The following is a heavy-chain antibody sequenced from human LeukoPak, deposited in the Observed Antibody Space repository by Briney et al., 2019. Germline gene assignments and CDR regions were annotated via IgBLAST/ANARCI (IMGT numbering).Heavy chain of an antibody. CDR2: IYYSGST. CDR1: GGSISSYY. CDR3: AGHRYYDTNGYLIDY. J-gene: IGHJ4*02. V-gene: IGHV4-59*08. Sequence: PSETLSLTCTVSGGSISSYYWSWIRQPPGKGLEWIGFIYYSGSTDYNPSLKSRVTISIDTSKNQFSLKLSSLTAADTAVYYCAGHRYYDTNGYLIDYWGQGTLVTVSS. D-gene: IGHD3-22*01.